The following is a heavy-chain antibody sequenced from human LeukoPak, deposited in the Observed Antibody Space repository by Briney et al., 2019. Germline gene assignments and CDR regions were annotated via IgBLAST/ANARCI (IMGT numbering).Heavy chain of an antibody. CDR2: IYYIGST. CDR1: GGSIRSYY. D-gene: IGHD6-13*01. J-gene: IGHJ4*02. CDR3: AREGSWYLI. Sequence: PSETLSLTCTVSGGSIRSYYWSWIRQPPGKGLECIGYIYYIGSTNYNPSLKSRVTISVDTSKNQFSLKLSSVTAADTAVYYCAREGSWYLIWGQGTLVTVSS. V-gene: IGHV4-59*12.